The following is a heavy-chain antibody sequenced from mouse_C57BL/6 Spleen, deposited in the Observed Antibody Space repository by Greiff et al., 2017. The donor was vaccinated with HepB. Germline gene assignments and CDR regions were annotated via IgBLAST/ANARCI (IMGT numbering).Heavy chain of an antibody. D-gene: IGHD1-1*01. V-gene: IGHV14-3*01. CDR1: GFNIKNTY. CDR2: IDPANGNT. CDR3: ARSPYGSSPCWYFDV. J-gene: IGHJ1*03. Sequence: VQLKESVAELVRPGASVKLSCTASGFNIKNTYMHWVKQRPEQGLEWIGRIDPANGNTKYAPKFQGKATITADTSSNTAYLQLSSLTSEDTAIYYCARSPYGSSPCWYFDVWGTGTTVTVSS.